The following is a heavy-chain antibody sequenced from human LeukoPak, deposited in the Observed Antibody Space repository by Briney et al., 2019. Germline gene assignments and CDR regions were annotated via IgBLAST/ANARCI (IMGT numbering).Heavy chain of an antibody. CDR1: GFTFSSYA. Sequence: GGSLRLSCAASGFTFSSYAMSWVRQAPGKGLEWVSVIYADGSTFYADTVKGRFTISRDTSRDNILYLQMNSLRAEDTAVYYCARDLGSSNSWGQGTLVTVSS. CDR3: ARDLGSSNS. D-gene: IGHD6-6*01. V-gene: IGHV3-23*03. CDR2: IYADGST. J-gene: IGHJ4*02.